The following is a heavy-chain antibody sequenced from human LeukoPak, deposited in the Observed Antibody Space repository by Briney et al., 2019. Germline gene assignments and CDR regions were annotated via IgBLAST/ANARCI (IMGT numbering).Heavy chain of an antibody. CDR1: GGTFSSYA. Sequence: SVKVSCKASGGTFSSYAISWVRQAPGQGLEWMGGIIPIFGTANYAQKFQGRVTITADESTSTAYMELSSLRSEDTAVYYCARDGLPGDSSGYYRHWGQGTLVTVSS. CDR2: IIPIFGTA. J-gene: IGHJ4*02. D-gene: IGHD3-22*01. V-gene: IGHV1-69*13. CDR3: ARDGLPGDSSGYYRH.